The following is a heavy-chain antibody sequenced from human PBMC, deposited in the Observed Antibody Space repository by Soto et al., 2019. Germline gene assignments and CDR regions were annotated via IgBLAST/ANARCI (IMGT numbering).Heavy chain of an antibody. V-gene: IGHV4-59*08. CDR3: ARHPTVIEYYFDY. Sequence: QVQLQESGPGLVKPSETLSLTCTVSGGSISSYYWSWIRQPPGKGLEWIGYIYYSGSTNYNPSLKSRVTISVDTSKNQFSLKLSSVTAADTAVYYCARHPTVIEYYFDYWGQGTLVTVSS. D-gene: IGHD4-17*01. J-gene: IGHJ4*02. CDR2: IYYSGST. CDR1: GGSISSYY.